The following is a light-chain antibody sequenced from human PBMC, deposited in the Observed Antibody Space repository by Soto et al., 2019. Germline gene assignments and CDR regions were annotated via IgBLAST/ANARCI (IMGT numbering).Light chain of an antibody. V-gene: IGKV3D-15*01. Sequence: EIVMSQSPATLSVSPGERATLSCRASQSVSSKLAWYQQKPGQAPRLLIYGASTRATGIPARFSGSGSGTEFTLTISSLQSEDFAVYYCQQYNNWPPWTFCQGTKVEIK. CDR3: QQYNNWPPWT. CDR1: QSVSSK. J-gene: IGKJ1*01. CDR2: GAS.